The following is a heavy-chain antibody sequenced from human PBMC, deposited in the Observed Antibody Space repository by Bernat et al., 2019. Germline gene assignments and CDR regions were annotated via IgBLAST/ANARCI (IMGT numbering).Heavy chain of an antibody. V-gene: IGHV3-7*03. J-gene: IGHJ2*01. CDR2: IKQDGSEK. CDR3: ARVGYYYDSSGWYFDL. D-gene: IGHD3-22*01. Sequence: EVQLVESGGGLVQPGGSLRLSCAASGFTFSSYWMSWVRQAPGKGLEWVANIKQDGSEKYYVDSVNGRFTISRDNAKNSLYLQMNSLRAEDTAVYYCARVGYYYDSSGWYFDLWGRGTLVTVSS. CDR1: GFTFSSYW.